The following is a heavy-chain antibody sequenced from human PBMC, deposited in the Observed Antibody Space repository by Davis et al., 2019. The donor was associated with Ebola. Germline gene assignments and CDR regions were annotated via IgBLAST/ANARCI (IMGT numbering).Heavy chain of an antibody. V-gene: IGHV4-59*03. CDR1: GVSISRHY. CDR2: IYYPGST. Sequence: PSETLSLTCTVSGVSISRHYWSWIRQPPGKRLEWIGSIYYPGSTNYNSSRYSRVTISVDTSKNQFSLKLTSVTAADTAMYYCSERGSSVWGQGTLVTVSS. D-gene: IGHD3-10*01. J-gene: IGHJ4*02. CDR3: SERGSSV.